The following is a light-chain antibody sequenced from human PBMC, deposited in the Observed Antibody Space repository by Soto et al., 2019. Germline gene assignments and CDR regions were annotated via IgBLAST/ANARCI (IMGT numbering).Light chain of an antibody. CDR2: DVS. CDR3: SSYTSSSTPYV. Sequence: QSALTQPASVSGSPGQSITIPCTGTSSDVGGYNSVSWYQQHPGKAPKLMIYDVSNWPSGVSYRFSGSKSGNTASLTISGLQAEDEADYYCSSYTSSSTPYVFGTGTKVTVL. J-gene: IGLJ1*01. CDR1: SSDVGGYNS. V-gene: IGLV2-14*01.